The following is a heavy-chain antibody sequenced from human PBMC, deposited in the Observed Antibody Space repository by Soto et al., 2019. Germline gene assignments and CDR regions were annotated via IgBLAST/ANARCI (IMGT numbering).Heavy chain of an antibody. D-gene: IGHD3-9*01. V-gene: IGHV1-18*01. CDR1: GYTFTSYG. CDR2: ISAYNGNT. Sequence: GASVKVSCKASGYTFTSYGISWVRQAPGQGLEWMGWISAYNGNTNYAQKLQGRVTMTTDTSTSTAYMELRSLRSDDTAVYYCARGNSDLKYYDILTGYYIFDYWGQGTLVTVSS. CDR3: ARGNSDLKYYDILTGYYIFDY. J-gene: IGHJ4*02.